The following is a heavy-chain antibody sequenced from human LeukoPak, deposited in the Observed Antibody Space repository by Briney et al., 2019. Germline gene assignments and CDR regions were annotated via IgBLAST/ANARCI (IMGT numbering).Heavy chain of an antibody. D-gene: IGHD3-22*01. CDR2: INHSGST. V-gene: IGHV4-34*01. J-gene: IGHJ4*02. CDR1: GGSFSGYY. Sequence: PSETLSLTCAVYGGSFSGYYWSWIRQPPGKGLEWIGEINHSGSTNYNPSLKSRVTISVDKSKNQFSLKLSSVTAADTAVYYCAKITMIVGGPPEDFDYWGQGTLVTVSS. CDR3: AKITMIVGGPPEDFDY.